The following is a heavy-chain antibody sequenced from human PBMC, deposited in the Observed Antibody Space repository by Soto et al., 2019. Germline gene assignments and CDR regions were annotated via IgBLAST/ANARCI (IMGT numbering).Heavy chain of an antibody. CDR2: IYYSGST. CDR3: ARQDRKLVVVVPAALYFDY. CDR1: GGSISSSSYY. D-gene: IGHD2-2*01. Sequence: QLQLQESGPGLVKPSETLSLTCTVSGGSISSSSYYWGWIRQPPGKGLEWIGSIYYSGSTYYNPSLKSRVTISVDTSKNQFSLKLSSVTAADTAVYYCARQDRKLVVVVPAALYFDYWGQGTLVTVSS. V-gene: IGHV4-39*01. J-gene: IGHJ4*02.